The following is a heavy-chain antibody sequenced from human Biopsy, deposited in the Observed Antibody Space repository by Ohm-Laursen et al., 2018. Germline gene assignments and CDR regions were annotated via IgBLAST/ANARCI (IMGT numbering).Heavy chain of an antibody. V-gene: IGHV2-70*16. CDR2: IYWDDAK. CDR1: GFSLNTRGMS. D-gene: IGHD2-2*02. J-gene: IGHJ6*02. Sequence: TQTLTLTRTLSGFSLNTRGMSVTWIRQPPVKALEWLARIYWDDAKFYSECLKTRLTISKGPSENHVVLTLSDVAPVDTATYYCARIPILVVPAAIVYRHRRHLQGLDVWGQGTTVIVSS. CDR3: ARIPILVVPAAIVYRHRRHLQGLDV.